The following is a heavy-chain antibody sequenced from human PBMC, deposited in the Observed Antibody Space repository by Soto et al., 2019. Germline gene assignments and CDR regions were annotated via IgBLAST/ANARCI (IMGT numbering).Heavy chain of an antibody. V-gene: IGHV4-31*03. CDR2: IYYSGST. CDR3: ARRYGGTFDY. Sequence: PSETLSLTCTVSGGSISSGGYSWSWIRQHPGKGLEWIGYIYYSGSTYYNPSLKSRVTISVDTSKNQFSLKLSSVTAADTAVYYCARRYGGTFDYWGQGTLVTVSS. J-gene: IGHJ4*02. D-gene: IGHD2-15*01. CDR1: GGSISSGGYS.